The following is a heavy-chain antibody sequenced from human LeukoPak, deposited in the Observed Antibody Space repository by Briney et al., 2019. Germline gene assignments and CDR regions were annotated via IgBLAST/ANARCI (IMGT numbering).Heavy chain of an antibody. CDR2: INSDGSST. J-gene: IGHJ4*02. CDR3: ARDLSGSYPHFDY. Sequence: GGSLRLSCAASGFTFSGYSMNWVRQAPGKGLVWVPRINSDGSSTDYADSVKGRFTISRDNAKNTLYLQMNNLRAEDTAVYYCARDLSGSYPHFDYWGQGTLVTVSS. D-gene: IGHD1-26*01. CDR1: GFTFSGYS. V-gene: IGHV3-74*01.